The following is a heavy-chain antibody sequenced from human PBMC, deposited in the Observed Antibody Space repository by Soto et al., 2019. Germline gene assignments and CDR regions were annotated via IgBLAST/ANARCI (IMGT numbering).Heavy chain of an antibody. V-gene: IGHV4-34*01. CDR3: ARSDIVVVVAATYNWFDP. CDR2: INHSGST. CDR1: GGSFSGYY. D-gene: IGHD2-15*01. J-gene: IGHJ5*02. Sequence: SETLSLTCAVYGGSFSGYYWSWIRQPPGKGLEWIGEINHSGSTNYNPSLKSRVTISVDTSKNQFSLKLSSVTAADTAVYYCARSDIVVVVAATYNWFDPWGQGTLVTVSS.